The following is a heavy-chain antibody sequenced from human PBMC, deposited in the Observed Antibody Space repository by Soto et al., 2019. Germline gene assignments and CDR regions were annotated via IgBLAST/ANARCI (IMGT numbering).Heavy chain of an antibody. V-gene: IGHV1-18*01. Sequence: QVQLVQSGAEVKKPGASLKVSCKASGYTFSNFGVSWVRQAPGQGLEWIGWINPDNGDTNYAQKFQGRATMTTDTFTSTAYMEVRGLRSDDTAVYYCARGVRVSAYRDYYMDVWGKGTTVTVSS. CDR2: INPDNGDT. CDR3: ARGVRVSAYRDYYMDV. D-gene: IGHD6-6*01. CDR1: GYTFSNFG. J-gene: IGHJ6*03.